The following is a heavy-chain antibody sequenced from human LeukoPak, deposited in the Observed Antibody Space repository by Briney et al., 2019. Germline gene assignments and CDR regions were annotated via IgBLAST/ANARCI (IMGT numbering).Heavy chain of an antibody. Sequence: GGSLRLSCAASGLTFSSYGMHWVRQAPGKGLEWVAVIWYDGSNKYYADSVKGRFTISRDNSKNTLYLQMNSLRAEDTAVYYCAKGNSGSLRYFDWLFRYWGQGTLVTVSS. CDR2: IWYDGSNK. D-gene: IGHD3-9*01. V-gene: IGHV3-33*06. J-gene: IGHJ4*02. CDR1: GLTFSSYG. CDR3: AKGNSGSLRYFDWLFRY.